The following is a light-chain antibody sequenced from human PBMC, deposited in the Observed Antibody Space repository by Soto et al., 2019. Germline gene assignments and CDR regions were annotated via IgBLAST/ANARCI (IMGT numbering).Light chain of an antibody. CDR1: NSDVGGYNT. V-gene: IGLV2-14*01. Sequence: QSALTQPASVSGSPGQSITISCTGTNSDVGGYNTVSWFQQHPNETPKLIIYGVSNRPSGVSTRFSGSKSGNTASLTISGLQAEDDADYYCSSFTSSITYVFGTGTQLTVL. CDR3: SSFTSSITYV. J-gene: IGLJ1*01. CDR2: GVS.